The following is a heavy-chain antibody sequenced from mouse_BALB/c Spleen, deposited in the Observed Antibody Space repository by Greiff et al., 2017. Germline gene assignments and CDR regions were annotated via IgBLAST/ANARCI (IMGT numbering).Heavy chain of an antibody. CDR2: IDPYNGGT. CDR1: GYAFTSYN. J-gene: IGHJ4*01. D-gene: IGHD2-10*01. CDR3: ARPAYYGNSLRLYAMDY. V-gene: IGHV1S135*01. Sequence: EVQLQQSGPELVKPGASVKVSCKASGYAFTSYNMYWVKQSHGKSLEWIGYIDPYNGGTSYNQKFKGKATLTVDKSSSTAYMHLNSLTSEDSAVYYCARPAYYGNSLRLYAMDYWGQGTSVTVSS.